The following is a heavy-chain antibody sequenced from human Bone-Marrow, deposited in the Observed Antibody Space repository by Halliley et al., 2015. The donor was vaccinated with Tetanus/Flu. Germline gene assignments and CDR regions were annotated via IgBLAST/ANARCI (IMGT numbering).Heavy chain of an antibody. CDR2: IYYSGTT. CDR3: ARGHSYGSGSHYAQD. Sequence: TLSLTCAVSGFSIGSGGYYWSWIRQHPGKGLEWIGYIYYSGTTYYNPSLKSRVTMSVDTSKNQFSLKLTSVTAADTAVFYCARGHSYGSGSHYAQDWGQGTLVTVSS. J-gene: IGHJ4*02. CDR1: GFSIGSGGYY. V-gene: IGHV4-31*11. D-gene: IGHD3-10*01.